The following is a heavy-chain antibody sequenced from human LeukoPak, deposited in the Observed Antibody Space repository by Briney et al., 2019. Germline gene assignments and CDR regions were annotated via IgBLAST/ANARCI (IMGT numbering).Heavy chain of an antibody. D-gene: IGHD6-19*01. CDR1: GFTFSTYG. Sequence: GGPLRLSCAASGFTFSTYGITWVRQAPGKGLEWVSGISGSGGTTYYADSVRGRFTISRDNSKNTLYLQMNSLRDEDTAVYYCARGGLRLVRSREVDYWGQGTLVTVSS. J-gene: IGHJ4*02. V-gene: IGHV3-23*01. CDR3: ARGGLRLVRSREVDY. CDR2: ISGSGGTT.